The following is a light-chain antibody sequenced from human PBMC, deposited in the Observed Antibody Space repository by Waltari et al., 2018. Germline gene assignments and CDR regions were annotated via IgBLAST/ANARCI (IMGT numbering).Light chain of an antibody. Sequence: QSVLTQPPSASGTPGQRVTISCSGSYSNIGSNVVNWYQQLPGKAPKLLIYRSDRRPSGVPVRFSGSKSGSSASLAIDGLHSEDEADYYCASWDDSLKGHWVFGGGTKVTVL. CDR3: ASWDDSLKGHWV. CDR1: YSNIGSNV. CDR2: RSD. V-gene: IGLV1-44*01. J-gene: IGLJ3*02.